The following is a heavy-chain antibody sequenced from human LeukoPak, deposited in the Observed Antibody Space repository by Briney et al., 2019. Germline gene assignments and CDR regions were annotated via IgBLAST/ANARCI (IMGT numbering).Heavy chain of an antibody. Sequence: WGSLTLSCAASGFTFSSYSMNWVRQAPGQGLEWVSVISRESRNIFYADSVKGRFTISRDNSKNTLYLQMNSLRAEDTAVYYCASAAGPFDNWGQGTLVTVSS. D-gene: IGHD6-13*01. CDR3: ASAAGPFDN. CDR1: GFTFSSYS. V-gene: IGHV3-21*01. J-gene: IGHJ4*02. CDR2: ISRESRNI.